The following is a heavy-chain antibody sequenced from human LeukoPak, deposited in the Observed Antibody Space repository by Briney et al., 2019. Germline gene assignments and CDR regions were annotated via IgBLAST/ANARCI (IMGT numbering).Heavy chain of an antibody. CDR2: IYHSGST. V-gene: IGHV4-34*01. J-gene: IGHJ5*02. CDR1: GGSFSGYY. CDR3: ARGVACDVLPGYYNDWFDR. Sequence: PAETLSLTCAVYGGSFSGYYWSWIRQPPGKGLEWIGEIYHSGSTNYNPSLKSRVTIPVDTSKKQFSLNLSSVTAADKAVYYCARGVACDVLPGYYNDWFDRWGQGTLVTVSS. D-gene: IGHD3-9*01.